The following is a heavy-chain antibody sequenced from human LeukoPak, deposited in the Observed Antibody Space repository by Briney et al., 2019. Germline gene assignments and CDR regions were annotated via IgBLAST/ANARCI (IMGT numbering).Heavy chain of an antibody. Sequence: PSETLSLTCTVSGGSFSSHYWSWIRQPPGKGLEWIGYINYSGTTNYNPSLKSRVTLSVDTSKDQFSLKLSSVTAADTAVYYCARTYYDFWSGPNWFDPWGQGTLVTVSS. CDR2: INYSGTT. D-gene: IGHD3-3*01. CDR3: ARTYYDFWSGPNWFDP. V-gene: IGHV4-59*11. CDR1: GGSFSSHY. J-gene: IGHJ5*02.